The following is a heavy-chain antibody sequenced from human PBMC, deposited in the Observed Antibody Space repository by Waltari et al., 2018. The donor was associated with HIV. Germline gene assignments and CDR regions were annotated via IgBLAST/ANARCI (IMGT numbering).Heavy chain of an antibody. Sequence: QVQLVQSGAEVKKPGSSVKVACKASGGTLSSYTISWVRQAPGQGLEWMGRLIPVLGIANYAPKFQGGVTITAHISPSTAYMELSSLRSEDTAVYYCAGDPEGGRYDFDCCGQGTLVTVSS. CDR1: GGTLSSYT. V-gene: IGHV1-69*08. CDR2: LIPVLGIA. J-gene: IGHJ4*02. CDR3: AGDPEGGRYDFDC. D-gene: IGHD1-26*01.